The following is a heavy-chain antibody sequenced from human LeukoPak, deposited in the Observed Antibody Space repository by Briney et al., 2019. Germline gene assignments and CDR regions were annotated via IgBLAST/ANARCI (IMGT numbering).Heavy chain of an antibody. V-gene: IGHV1-18*04. CDR1: GYTFTGYY. D-gene: IGHD4-23*01. Sequence: ASVKVSCKASGYTFTGYYMHWVRQAPGQGLEWMGWISAYNGNTNYAQKLQGRVTMTTDTSTSTAYMELRSLRSDDTAAYYCARELHYGGIDYWGQGTLVTVSS. CDR3: ARELHYGGIDY. J-gene: IGHJ4*02. CDR2: ISAYNGNT.